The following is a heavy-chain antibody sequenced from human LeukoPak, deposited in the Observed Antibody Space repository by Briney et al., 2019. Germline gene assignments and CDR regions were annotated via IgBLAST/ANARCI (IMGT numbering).Heavy chain of an antibody. CDR2: VFYSGST. V-gene: IGHV4-59*08. CDR1: GGSLTGYF. CDR3: ARQATITYAYFDT. Sequence: SETLSLTCTVSGGSLTGYFWSWIRQPPGKELEWIGYVFYSGSTRYNPSLESRVTTSVDSSKKQFSLRLTSVTAAGTAVYYCARQATITYAYFDTWSQGTLVTVSS. J-gene: IGHJ4*02. D-gene: IGHD2-2*01.